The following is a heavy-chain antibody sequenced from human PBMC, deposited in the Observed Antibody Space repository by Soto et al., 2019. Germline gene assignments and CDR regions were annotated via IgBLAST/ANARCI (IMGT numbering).Heavy chain of an antibody. CDR3: ARDSPDQLLYPVARYYGMDV. J-gene: IGHJ6*02. D-gene: IGHD2-2*02. CDR2: IIPIFGTA. CDR1: GGTFSSYA. Sequence: SVKVSCKASGGTFSSYAISWVRQAPGQGLEWMGGIIPIFGTANYAQKFQGRVTITADESTSTAYMELSSLRSEDTAVYYCARDSPDQLLYPVARYYGMDVWGQGTTVPVSS. V-gene: IGHV1-69*13.